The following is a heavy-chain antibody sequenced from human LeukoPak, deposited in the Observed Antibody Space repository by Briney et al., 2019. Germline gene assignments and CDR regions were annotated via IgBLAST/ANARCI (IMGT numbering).Heavy chain of an antibody. CDR1: GFTFSTYG. Sequence: GGSLRLSCAASGFTFSTYGMHWVRQAPGKGLEWVAFIRYDGSNKYYADSVKGRFTISRDNSKNTLYLQMNSLRAEDTAVYYCASLPDSSGYDRPTPIDYWGQGTLVTVSS. J-gene: IGHJ4*02. CDR2: IRYDGSNK. CDR3: ASLPDSSGYDRPTPIDY. V-gene: IGHV3-30*02. D-gene: IGHD3-22*01.